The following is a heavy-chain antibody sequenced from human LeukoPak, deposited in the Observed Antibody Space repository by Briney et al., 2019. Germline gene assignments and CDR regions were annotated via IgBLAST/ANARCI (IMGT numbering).Heavy chain of an antibody. CDR1: GGSISITTSY. CDR3: VRRNHYFDY. J-gene: IGHJ4*02. CDR2: IYYSGST. Sequence: SETLSLTCTVSGGSISITTSYWGWIRQPPGEGLEWIASIYYSGSTYYNPSLKSRVAISIDTSKNQFSLKLSSVTAADTAVYYCVRRNHYFDYWGQGTLVAVST. V-gene: IGHV4-39*01.